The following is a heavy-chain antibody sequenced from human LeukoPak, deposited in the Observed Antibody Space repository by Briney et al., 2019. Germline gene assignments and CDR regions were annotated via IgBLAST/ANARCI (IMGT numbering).Heavy chain of an antibody. CDR1: GGSFSGYY. Sequence: SETLSLTCAVYGGSFSGYYWGWIRQPPGKGLEWIGSIYHSGSTYYNPSLKSRVTISVDTSKNQFSLKLSSVTAADTAVYYCTTIITMVRGVIGYWGQGTLVTVSS. V-gene: IGHV4-38-2*01. D-gene: IGHD3-10*01. CDR2: IYHSGST. J-gene: IGHJ4*02. CDR3: TTIITMVRGVIGY.